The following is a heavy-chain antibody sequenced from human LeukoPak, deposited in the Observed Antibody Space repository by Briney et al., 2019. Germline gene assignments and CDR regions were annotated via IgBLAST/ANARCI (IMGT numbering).Heavy chain of an antibody. Sequence: PGGSLRLXCAASGFTCSIYWMHWVRRAPGKGLVSVSRISPDGSSTNYADSVKGRFTISRDNARNILYLQMNSLRAEDTAVYYCASNFAGSSRDYWGQGTLVTVSS. CDR3: ASNFAGSSRDY. V-gene: IGHV3-74*01. D-gene: IGHD6-13*01. CDR2: ISPDGSST. CDR1: GFTCSIYW. J-gene: IGHJ4*02.